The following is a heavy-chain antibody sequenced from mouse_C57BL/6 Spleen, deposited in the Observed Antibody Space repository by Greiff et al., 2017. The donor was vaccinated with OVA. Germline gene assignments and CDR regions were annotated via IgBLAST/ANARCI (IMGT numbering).Heavy chain of an antibody. V-gene: IGHV1-80*01. D-gene: IGHD1-1*02. CDR2: IYPGDGDT. J-gene: IGHJ2*01. Sequence: VQLQQSGAELVKPGASVKISCTASGYAFSSYWMNWVKQRPGKGLEWIGQIYPGDGDTNYNGKFKGKATLTADKTSSTAYMQLSSLTSEDSAVYFCARWALVYCFDYWGQGTTLTVSS. CDR3: ARWALVYCFDY. CDR1: GYAFSSYW.